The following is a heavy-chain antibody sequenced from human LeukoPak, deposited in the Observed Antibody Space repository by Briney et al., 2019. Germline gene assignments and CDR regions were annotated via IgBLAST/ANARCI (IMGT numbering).Heavy chain of an antibody. CDR3: AKDPTYYDYIWGSYRFSGYFDY. Sequence: GGSLRLSCAASGFTFSSYAMSWVRQAPGKGLEWVSAISGSGGSTYYADSVKGRFTISRDNSKNTLYLQMNSLRAEDTAVYYCAKDPTYYDYIWGSYRFSGYFDYWGQGTLVTVSS. CDR2: ISGSGGST. CDR1: GFTFSSYA. D-gene: IGHD3-16*02. V-gene: IGHV3-23*01. J-gene: IGHJ4*02.